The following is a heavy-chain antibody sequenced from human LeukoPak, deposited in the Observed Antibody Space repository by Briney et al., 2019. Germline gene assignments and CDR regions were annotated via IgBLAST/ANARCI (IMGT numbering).Heavy chain of an antibody. J-gene: IGHJ3*02. CDR3: AKDFYSSGWWGGAFDI. V-gene: IGHV3-9*03. CDR1: GFTFSSYW. Sequence: GGSLRLSCAASGFTFSSYWMSWVRQAPGKGLEWVSGISWSSGSIGYADSVKGRFTISRDNAKNSLYLQMNSLRAEDMALYYCAKDFYSSGWWGGAFDIWGQGTMVTVSS. CDR2: ISWSSGSI. D-gene: IGHD6-19*01.